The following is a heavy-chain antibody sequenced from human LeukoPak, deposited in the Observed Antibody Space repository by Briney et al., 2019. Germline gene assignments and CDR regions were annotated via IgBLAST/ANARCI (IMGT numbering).Heavy chain of an antibody. J-gene: IGHJ6*03. D-gene: IGHD3-10*01. V-gene: IGHV4-59*11. CDR1: GGSISTHY. Sequence: PSETLSLICTVSGGSISTHYWNWIRQSPGKGLEWIGHISYKGTTKYNPSLNSRVTISVDMSKTHLSLKLTSVTAADTAVYYCARAVGGELWFGEFTALYYMDVWGKGTTVIISS. CDR3: ARAVGGELWFGEFTALYYMDV. CDR2: ISYKGTT.